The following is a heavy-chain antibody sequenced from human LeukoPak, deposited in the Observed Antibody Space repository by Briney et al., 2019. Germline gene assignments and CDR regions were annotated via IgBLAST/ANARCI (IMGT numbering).Heavy chain of an antibody. CDR2: INPDSGGT. CDR1: GYTFTGYY. CDR3: ARVIVVVPAAYYYYYGMDV. Sequence: ASVKVSCKASGYTFTGYYMHWVRQAPGQGLEWMGRINPDSGGTNYAQKFQGRVTMTRDTSISTAYMELSRLRSDDTAVYYCARVIVVVPAAYYYYYGMDVWGQGTTVTVSS. V-gene: IGHV1-2*06. J-gene: IGHJ6*02. D-gene: IGHD2-2*01.